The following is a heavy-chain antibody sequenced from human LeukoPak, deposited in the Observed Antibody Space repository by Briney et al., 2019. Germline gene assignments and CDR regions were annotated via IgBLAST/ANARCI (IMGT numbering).Heavy chain of an antibody. J-gene: IGHJ3*02. CDR2: VSSSGSTI. V-gene: IGHV3-48*03. CDR3: AREDLTSGWPDAFDI. CDR1: GFTFSNYE. D-gene: IGHD6-19*01. Sequence: GGSLRLSCAASGFTFSNYEMNWVRQAPGKGLEWVSYVSSSGSTIYYADSVKGRFTISRDNAKNSLYLQMNSLRAEDTALYYCAREDLTSGWPDAFDIWGQGTMVTVSS.